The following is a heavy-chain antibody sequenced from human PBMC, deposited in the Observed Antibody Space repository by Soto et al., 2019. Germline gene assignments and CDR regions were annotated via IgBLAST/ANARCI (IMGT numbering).Heavy chain of an antibody. V-gene: IGHV1-69*06. CDR2: IIPIFNST. D-gene: IGHD2-2*02. J-gene: IGHJ4*02. CDR1: GSRFSNYV. Sequence: QVQLVQSGAEVKTPGSSLKVSCKVSGSRFSNYVISWVRQAPGHGLEWLGRIIPIFNSTKYAQNFQGRVTITADKSTSTASLDFSSLRSEDKAVYYCAREGRGKKAGYNGLVSLGYWGQGTLVTVSS. CDR3: AREGRGKKAGYNGLVSLGY.